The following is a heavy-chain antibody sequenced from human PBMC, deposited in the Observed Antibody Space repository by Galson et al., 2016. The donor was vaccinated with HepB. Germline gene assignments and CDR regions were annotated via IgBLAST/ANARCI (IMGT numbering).Heavy chain of an antibody. CDR3: ARHHHNPTFDY. CDR1: GFTFSSYS. CDR2: ISSSSSIV. V-gene: IGHV3-48*02. J-gene: IGHJ4*02. D-gene: IGHD1-1*01. Sequence: SLRLSCAASGFTFSSYSMNWVRQAPGKGLEWVSYISSSSSIVYYADSVKGRFTISRDNAKKSLYLHMNSLRDEDTAIYYCARHHHNPTFDYWGQGTLVTVSS.